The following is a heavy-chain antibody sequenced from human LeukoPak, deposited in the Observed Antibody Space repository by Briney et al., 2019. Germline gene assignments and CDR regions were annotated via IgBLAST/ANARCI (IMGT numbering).Heavy chain of an antibody. J-gene: IGHJ4*02. CDR3: AKGDDYGDYLGRD. D-gene: IGHD4-17*01. Sequence: GGSLRLSCAASGFTFSIYGMSWVRQAPGKGLEWVSAISGSGTGDRTYYADSVQGRFTISRDNSKNTLYLQMNSLRAEDTAVYYCAKGDDYGDYLGRDWGQGTLVTVSS. V-gene: IGHV3-23*01. CDR2: ISGSGTGDRT. CDR1: GFTFSIYG.